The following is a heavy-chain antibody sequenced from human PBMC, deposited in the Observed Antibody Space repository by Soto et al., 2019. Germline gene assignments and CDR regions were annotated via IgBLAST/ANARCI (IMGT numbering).Heavy chain of an antibody. CDR3: AREDRLLSDYYYCYMDV. D-gene: IGHD2-2*01. J-gene: IGHJ6*03. Sequence: GGSLRLSCAASGFTFSSYSMNWVRQAPGKGLEWVSSISSSSSYIYYADSVKGRFTISRDNAKNSLYLQMNSLRAEDTAVYYCAREDRLLSDYYYCYMDVWGKGTTVTVSS. CDR1: GFTFSSYS. V-gene: IGHV3-21*01. CDR2: ISSSSSYI.